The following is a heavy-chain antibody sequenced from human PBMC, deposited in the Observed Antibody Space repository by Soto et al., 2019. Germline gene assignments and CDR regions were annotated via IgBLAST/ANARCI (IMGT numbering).Heavy chain of an antibody. CDR2: IYWDDDK. V-gene: IGHV2-5*02. Sequence: QITLKESGPPLVKPTQTLTLTCTFSGFSLSTSGVGVGWIRQPPGKALEWLALIYWDDDKRYSPSLKSRLTIXXDXSXXQVVLTMTNMDPVDTATHYCAHSNGPGSSPNWFDPWGQGTLVTVSS. J-gene: IGHJ5*02. CDR1: GFSLSTSGVG. D-gene: IGHD3-10*01. CDR3: AHSNGPGSSPNWFDP.